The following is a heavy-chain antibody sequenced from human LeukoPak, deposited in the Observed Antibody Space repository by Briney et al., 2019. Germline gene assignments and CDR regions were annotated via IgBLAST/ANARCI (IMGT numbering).Heavy chain of an antibody. V-gene: IGHV1-18*01. CDR1: GYTFTSYG. Sequence: ASVKVSCKASGYTFTSYGISWVRQAPGQGLEWMGWISAYNGNTNYAQKLQGRVTITTDESTSTAYMELSSLRSEDTAVYYCAKGYDFWSGYDYWGQGTLVTVSS. CDR2: ISAYNGNT. CDR3: AKGYDFWSGYDY. J-gene: IGHJ4*02. D-gene: IGHD3-3*01.